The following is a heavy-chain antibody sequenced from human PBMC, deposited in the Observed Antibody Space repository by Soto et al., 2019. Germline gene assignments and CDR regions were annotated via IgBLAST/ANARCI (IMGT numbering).Heavy chain of an antibody. V-gene: IGHV3-73*01. CDR2: IRSKANSYAT. J-gene: IGHJ5*02. CDR1: GFTFSGSA. Sequence: GSLRLSCAASGFTFSGSAMHWVRQASGKGLEWVGRIRSKANSYATAYAASVKGRFTISRDDSKNTAYLQMNSLKTEDTAVYYCTRTRYSSSWFPYNWFDPWGQGTLVTVSS. D-gene: IGHD6-13*01. CDR3: TRTRYSSSWFPYNWFDP.